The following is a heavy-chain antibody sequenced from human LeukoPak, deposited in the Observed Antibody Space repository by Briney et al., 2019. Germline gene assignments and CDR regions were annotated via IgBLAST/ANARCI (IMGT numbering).Heavy chain of an antibody. V-gene: IGHV4-30-2*01. CDR2: IYHSGST. CDR3: ARVVQNYDILTGYYSYYFDY. J-gene: IGHJ4*02. Sequence: PSQTLSLTCAVSGGSISSGGYSWRWIRQPPGKGLEWTGYIYHSGSTYYNPSLKSRVTISVDRSKNQFSLKLSSVTAADTAVYYCARVVQNYDILTGYYSYYFDYWGQGTLVTVSS. D-gene: IGHD3-9*01. CDR1: GGSISSGGYS.